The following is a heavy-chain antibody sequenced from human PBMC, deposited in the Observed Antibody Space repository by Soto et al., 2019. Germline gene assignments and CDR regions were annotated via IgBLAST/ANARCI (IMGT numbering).Heavy chain of an antibody. CDR3: ARGGPGNYYQPFDY. Sequence: ASVKVSCKASGYTFTGYYVHWVRQAPGQGLEWMGRISPNSGGTIYALKFQGRVTMTRDTSISTAYMDLSRLRSDDTAVYYCARGGPGNYYQPFDYWGQGTLVTVSS. D-gene: IGHD3-10*01. V-gene: IGHV1-2*06. CDR1: GYTFTGYY. J-gene: IGHJ4*02. CDR2: ISPNSGGT.